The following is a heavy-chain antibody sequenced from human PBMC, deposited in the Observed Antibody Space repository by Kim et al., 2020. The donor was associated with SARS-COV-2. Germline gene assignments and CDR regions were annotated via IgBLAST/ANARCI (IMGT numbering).Heavy chain of an antibody. V-gene: IGHV5-51*01. Sequence: GESLKISCKGSGYSFTSYWIGWVRQMPGKGLEWMGIIYPGVSDTRYSPSFQGQVTISADKSISTAYLQWSSLKASDTAMYYCARQGCSSTSCYTLNNWFDPWGQGTLVTVSS. D-gene: IGHD2-2*02. J-gene: IGHJ5*02. CDR1: GYSFTSYW. CDR3: ARQGCSSTSCYTLNNWFDP. CDR2: IYPGVSDT.